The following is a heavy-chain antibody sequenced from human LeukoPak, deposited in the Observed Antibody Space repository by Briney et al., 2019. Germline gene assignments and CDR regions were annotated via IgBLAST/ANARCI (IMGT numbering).Heavy chain of an antibody. D-gene: IGHD2-2*01. CDR1: GFTFGDYA. CDR3: TLTPRYCSSTSCSHFDY. J-gene: IGHJ4*02. Sequence: GGSLRLSCTASGFTFGDYAMSWVRQAPGKGLEWVGFIRSKAYGGTTEYAASVKGRFTIARDDSKSIAYLQMNSLKTEDTAVYYCTLTPRYCSSTSCSHFDYWGQGTLVTVSS. CDR2: IRSKAYGGTT. V-gene: IGHV3-49*04.